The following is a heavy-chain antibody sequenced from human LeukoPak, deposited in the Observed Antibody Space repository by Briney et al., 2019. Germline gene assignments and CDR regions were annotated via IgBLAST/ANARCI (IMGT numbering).Heavy chain of an antibody. CDR2: ILYDGTNK. CDR3: ARDENCSGGNCYFI. CDR1: GFTLSDYG. D-gene: IGHD2-15*01. V-gene: IGHV3-30*02. J-gene: IGHJ4*02. Sequence: GGSLRLSCAASGFTLSDYGMHWVRQAPGKGLEWVALILYDGTNKYYADSVKGRFTISRDISKNTLYLRMNSLRAEDTAVYYCARDENCSGGNCYFIWGQGTQVTVSS.